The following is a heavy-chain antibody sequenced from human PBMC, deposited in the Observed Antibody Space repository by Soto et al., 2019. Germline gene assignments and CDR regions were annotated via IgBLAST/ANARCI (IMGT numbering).Heavy chain of an antibody. CDR1: GFSFSGYA. D-gene: IGHD2-2*01. CDR2: TSWDGNNK. CDR3: AKVVVAAAMINYYYGMDV. J-gene: IGHJ6*02. V-gene: IGHV3-30*04. Sequence: HPGGSLRLSCAASGFSFSGYAMHWVRQPPGKGLEWVAVTSWDGNNKYYADSVKGRFTISRDNSKNTLYLQMNSLRAEDMAVYYCAKVVVAAAMINYYYGMDVWGQGTTVTVSS.